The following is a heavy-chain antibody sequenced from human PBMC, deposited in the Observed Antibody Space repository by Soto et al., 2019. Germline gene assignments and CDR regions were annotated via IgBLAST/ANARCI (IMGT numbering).Heavy chain of an antibody. CDR3: AHRLTATAFDI. D-gene: IGHD2-21*02. V-gene: IGHV2-5*02. J-gene: IGHJ3*02. Sequence: QITLKESGPPLVKPTQTLTLTCTFSGFSLSTSGVAVGWIRQPPGKALEWLALIYWDDDKRYSPFMKGRLTINRDTSKNQVVLIMTNMDHEDTATYYCAHRLTATAFDIWGQGTMVTVSS. CDR1: GFSLSTSGVA. CDR2: IYWDDDK.